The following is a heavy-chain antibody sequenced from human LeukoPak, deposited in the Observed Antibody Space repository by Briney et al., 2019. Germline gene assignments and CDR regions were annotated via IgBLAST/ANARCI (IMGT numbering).Heavy chain of an antibody. Sequence: SVKVSCKASGGTFSTYAISWVRQAPGQGLEWMGGIIPIFGTSNYAQNFQGRVTITADESTSTAYMELSSLRSEDTAVYYCARDRQGILWFGESYFDYWGQGTLVTVSS. CDR1: GGTFSTYA. D-gene: IGHD3-10*01. V-gene: IGHV1-69*13. J-gene: IGHJ4*02. CDR3: ARDRQGILWFGESYFDY. CDR2: IIPIFGTS.